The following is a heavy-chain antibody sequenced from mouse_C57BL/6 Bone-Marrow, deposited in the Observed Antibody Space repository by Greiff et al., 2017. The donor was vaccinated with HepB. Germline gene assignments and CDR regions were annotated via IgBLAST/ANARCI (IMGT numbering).Heavy chain of an antibody. CDR3: ARGTTVVRGYAMDY. Sequence: EVNVVESGGGLVKPGGSLKLSCAASGFTFSSYAMSWVRQTPEKRLEWVATISDGGSYTYYPDNVKGRFTISRDNAKNNLYLQMSHLKSEDTAMYYCARGTTVVRGYAMDYWGQGTSVTVSS. V-gene: IGHV5-4*03. CDR1: GFTFSSYA. J-gene: IGHJ4*01. D-gene: IGHD1-1*01. CDR2: ISDGGSYT.